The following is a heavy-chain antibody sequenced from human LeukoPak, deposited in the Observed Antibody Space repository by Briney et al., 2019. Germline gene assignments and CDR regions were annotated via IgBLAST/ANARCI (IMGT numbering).Heavy chain of an antibody. V-gene: IGHV3-21*01. J-gene: IGHJ4*02. CDR1: GFTFKSTF. D-gene: IGHD4-17*01. Sequence: GGSLRLSCAVSGFTFKSTFMNWVRQAPRKGLEWVSAISSSGSYIHYADSVKGRFTVSRDNDNDTLYLHMTGLSAEDSATYYCTRDYGARDDWGQGTLVTVSS. CDR2: ISSSGSYI. CDR3: TRDYGARDD.